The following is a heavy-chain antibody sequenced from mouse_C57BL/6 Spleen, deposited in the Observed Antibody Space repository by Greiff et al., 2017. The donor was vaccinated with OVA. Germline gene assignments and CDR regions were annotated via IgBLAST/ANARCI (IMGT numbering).Heavy chain of an antibody. CDR2: IDPENGDT. V-gene: IGHV14-4*01. CDR3: THYDYDGIDY. Sequence: EVQLQQSGAELVRPGASVKLSCTASGFNIKDDYMHWVKQRPEQGLEWIGWIDPENGDTEYASKFQGKATITADTSSNTAYLQLSSLTSEDTAVYYCTHYDYDGIDYWGQGTTLTVSS. D-gene: IGHD2-4*01. CDR1: GFNIKDDY. J-gene: IGHJ2*01.